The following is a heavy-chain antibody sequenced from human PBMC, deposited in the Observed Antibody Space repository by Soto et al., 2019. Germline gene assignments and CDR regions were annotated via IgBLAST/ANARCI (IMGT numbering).Heavy chain of an antibody. J-gene: IGHJ5*02. CDR3: AREWGRYDSSGYYRNWFDP. Sequence: SETLSLTCTVSGGSISSYYWSWIRQPPGKGLEWIGYIYYSGSTNYNPSLKSRVTISVDTSKNQFSLKLSSVTAADTAVYYCAREWGRYDSSGYYRNWFDPWGQGTLVTVSS. CDR2: IYYSGST. CDR1: GGSISSYY. D-gene: IGHD3-22*01. V-gene: IGHV4-59*01.